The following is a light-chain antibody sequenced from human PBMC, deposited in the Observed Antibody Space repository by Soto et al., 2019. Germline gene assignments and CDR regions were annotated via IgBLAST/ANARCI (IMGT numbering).Light chain of an antibody. J-gene: IGLJ1*01. V-gene: IGLV2-14*01. CDR2: EVS. Sequence: QSVLTQPASVSGFPGQSITISCTGTSSDVGGYNYVSWYQHHPGKAPKLMIYEVSNRPSGVSNRFSGSKSGNTASLTISGLQAEDEADYYCSSYTRNSPYVFGTGTKVTVL. CDR3: SSYTRNSPYV. CDR1: SSDVGGYNY.